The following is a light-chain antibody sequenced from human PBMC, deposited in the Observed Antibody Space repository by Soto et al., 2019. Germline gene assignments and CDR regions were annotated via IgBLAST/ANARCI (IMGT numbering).Light chain of an antibody. V-gene: IGKV1-6*01. CDR1: QDMRND. Sequence: AIQMTQSPSSLSASVGDRVTITCRASQDMRNDLGWYQQKPGKAPKLLIYAASSLQSGVPPRFSGSGSDTDFTLTISSLQPEDFATYYCLQGYNYPRTFGQGTKVEIK. J-gene: IGKJ1*01. CDR3: LQGYNYPRT. CDR2: AAS.